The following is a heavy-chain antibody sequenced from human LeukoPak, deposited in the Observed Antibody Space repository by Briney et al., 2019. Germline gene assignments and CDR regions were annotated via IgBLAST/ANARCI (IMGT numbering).Heavy chain of an antibody. J-gene: IGHJ4*02. CDR1: GYTFTGYY. V-gene: IGHV1-2*02. Sequence: GASVKVSCKASGYTFTGYYMHWVRQAPGQGLEWMGWIHPNSGGTNYAQKFQGRVTMTRDTSISTAYMELSRLRSDDTAVYYCATVESGSDYGDYGAHFDYWGQGTLVTVSP. D-gene: IGHD4-17*01. CDR2: IHPNSGGT. CDR3: ATVESGSDYGDYGAHFDY.